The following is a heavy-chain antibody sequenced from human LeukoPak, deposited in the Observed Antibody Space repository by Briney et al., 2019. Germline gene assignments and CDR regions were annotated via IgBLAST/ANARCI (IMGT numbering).Heavy chain of an antibody. CDR3: TTLRLALAYGVDV. CDR2: IKSKTDGETT. Sequence: GGSLRLSCAASGFTFSNAWMSWVRQAPGQGLEWIGRIKSKTDGETTEYAAPVKGRFTISRDDSKNTLYLQMNSLKTEDTAVYYCTTLRLALAYGVDVWGQGTTVTVSS. CDR1: GFTFSNAW. J-gene: IGHJ6*02. V-gene: IGHV3-15*01. D-gene: IGHD5/OR15-5a*01.